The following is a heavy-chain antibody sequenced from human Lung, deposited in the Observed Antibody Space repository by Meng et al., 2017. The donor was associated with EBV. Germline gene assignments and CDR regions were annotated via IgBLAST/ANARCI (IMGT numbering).Heavy chain of an antibody. CDR1: GYTFGSYG. D-gene: IGHD2-15*01. CDR3: ASGTPGRSYCDY. CDR2: FVNYVDT. Sequence: QAQLGQSGGEVKKPGASVRVSCKASGYTFGSYGICWVRQAPGQGLEWMGWFVNYVDTYPAPKFQGRVTMTTDTHTNTAFMELRSLTSDDTAVYYCASGTPGRSYCDYWGQGTLVTVSS. J-gene: IGHJ4*02. V-gene: IGHV1-18*01.